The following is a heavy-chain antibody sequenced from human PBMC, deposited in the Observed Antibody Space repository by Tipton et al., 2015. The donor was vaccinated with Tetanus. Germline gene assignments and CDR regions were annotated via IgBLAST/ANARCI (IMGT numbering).Heavy chain of an antibody. D-gene: IGHD5-18*01. Sequence: QLVQSGAEVKKPGASVKVSCKASGYTFTGYYMHWVRQAPGQGLEWMGIINPSGGSTSYAQKFQGRVTMTRDTSTSTVYMELSSLRAEDTAVYYCARGLNRGYSYGFFGYWGQGTLGTVSS. J-gene: IGHJ4*02. CDR3: ARGLNRGYSYGFFGY. CDR2: INPSGGST. CDR1: GYTFTGYY. V-gene: IGHV1-46*01.